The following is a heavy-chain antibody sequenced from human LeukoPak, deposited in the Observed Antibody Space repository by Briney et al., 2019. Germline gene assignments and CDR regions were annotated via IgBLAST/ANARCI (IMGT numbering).Heavy chain of an antibody. CDR2: ISYDGSNK. Sequence: PGRSLRLSCAASGFTFSSYAMHWVRQAPGKGLEWVAVISYDGSNKYYADSVKGRFTISRDNSKNTLYLQMNSLRLEDTAVYYCAKHPGGFTGIVNYYYMDVWGEGTTVTVSS. J-gene: IGHJ6*03. CDR3: AKHPGGFTGIVNYYYMDV. CDR1: GFTFSSYA. D-gene: IGHD3-16*02. V-gene: IGHV3-30*04.